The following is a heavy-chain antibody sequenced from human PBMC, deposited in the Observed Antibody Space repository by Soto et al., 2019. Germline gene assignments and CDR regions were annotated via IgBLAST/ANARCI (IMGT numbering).Heavy chain of an antibody. V-gene: IGHV3-23*01. J-gene: IGHJ4*02. CDR1: GFTFSSYA. D-gene: IGHD3-22*01. CDR3: AKHSSGYYYVGH. Sequence: GGSLRLSRAASGFTFSSYAMSWVRQAPGKGLEWVSAISGSGGSTYYADSVKGRFTISRDNSKNTLYLQMNSLRAEDTAVYYCAKHSSGYYYVGHWGQGTLVTVSS. CDR2: ISGSGGST.